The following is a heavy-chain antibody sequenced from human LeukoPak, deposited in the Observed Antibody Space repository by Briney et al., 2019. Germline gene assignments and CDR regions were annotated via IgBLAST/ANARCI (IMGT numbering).Heavy chain of an antibody. CDR3: TPYYYDSSGYYFDY. J-gene: IGHJ4*02. CDR2: SCYRGST. CDR1: GGSISSSNYY. Sequence: SETLSLTCTVSGGSISSSNYYWGWIRQPPGKGLEWIGSSCYRGSTYYNPSLTIRVTISLDTSTHQFSLKLSSVTAADTAVYYCTPYYYDSSGYYFDYWGQGTLVTVSS. D-gene: IGHD3-22*01. V-gene: IGHV4-39*07.